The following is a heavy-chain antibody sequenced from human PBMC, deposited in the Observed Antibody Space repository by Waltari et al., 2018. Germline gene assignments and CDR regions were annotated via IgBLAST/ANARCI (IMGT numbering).Heavy chain of an antibody. J-gene: IGHJ4*02. D-gene: IGHD3-22*01. V-gene: IGHV4-34*01. CDR3: ASTPLFYYDTSGYYF. CDR2: IAHNDDT. Sequence: QVHLQQWGAGPLKPSETLSLTCAVHGGSCGGCYWSWIRPPPGKGLACIGQIAHNDDTTYNPSLKVRVTISLDTSKRKFSLTLTSVTAADTAVYYCASTPLFYYDTSGYYFWGQGAPVTVSS. CDR1: GGSCGGCY.